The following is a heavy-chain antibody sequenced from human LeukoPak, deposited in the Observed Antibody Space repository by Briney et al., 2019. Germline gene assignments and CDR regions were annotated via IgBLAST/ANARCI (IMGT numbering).Heavy chain of an antibody. D-gene: IGHD3-3*01. CDR3: ARRCKFWEFNDY. V-gene: IGHV5-51*01. CDR1: GYSFTSYW. Sequence: GESLKISCKDSGYSFTSYWIGWGRQMPGKGLEWMGIIYPSDSATRYSPSFQGQVTISADTSIGTAYLQWSSLKASDTAIYYCARRCKFWEFNDYWGQGTLVTVSS. CDR2: IYPSDSAT. J-gene: IGHJ4*02.